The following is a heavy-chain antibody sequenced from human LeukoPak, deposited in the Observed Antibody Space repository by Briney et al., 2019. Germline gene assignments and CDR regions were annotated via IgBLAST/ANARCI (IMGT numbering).Heavy chain of an antibody. CDR1: GYTFTSYD. V-gene: IGHV1-8*01. D-gene: IGHD6-19*01. CDR3: ARGRLAVAGTYYYYGMDV. Sequence: GASVKVSCKASGYTFTSYDIDWVRQATGQGLEWMGWMNPNSSNTGYAQKFQGRVTMTRNTSISTAYMELSSLRSEATAVYYCARGRLAVAGTYYYYGMDVWGQGTTVTVSS. CDR2: MNPNSSNT. J-gene: IGHJ6*02.